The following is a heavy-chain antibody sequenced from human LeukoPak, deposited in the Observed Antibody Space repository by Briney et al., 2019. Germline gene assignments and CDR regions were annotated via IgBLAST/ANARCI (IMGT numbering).Heavy chain of an antibody. D-gene: IGHD3-10*01. Sequence: GGSLRLSCAASGFTFSSYAMHWVRQAPGKGLEWVAVISYDGSNKYYADSVKGRFTISRDNSKNTLYLQMNSLRAEDTAVYYCARRDRLLFDIWGQGTMVTVSS. J-gene: IGHJ3*02. CDR3: ARRDRLLFDI. V-gene: IGHV3-30*04. CDR2: ISYDGSNK. CDR1: GFTFSSYA.